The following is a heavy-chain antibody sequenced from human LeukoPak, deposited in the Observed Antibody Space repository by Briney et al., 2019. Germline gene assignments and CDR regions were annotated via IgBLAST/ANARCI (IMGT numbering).Heavy chain of an antibody. CDR1: GFTFSSYS. J-gene: IGHJ4*02. D-gene: IGHD1-26*01. Sequence: GGSLRLSCAASGFTFSSYSMNWVRQAPGKGLEWVSSISSSSSDIYYADSVKGRFTISRDNAKNSLFLQINSLRAEDTAVYYCAREKWELLAFDYWGQGTLVTVSS. V-gene: IGHV3-21*06. CDR2: ISSSSSDI. CDR3: AREKWELLAFDY.